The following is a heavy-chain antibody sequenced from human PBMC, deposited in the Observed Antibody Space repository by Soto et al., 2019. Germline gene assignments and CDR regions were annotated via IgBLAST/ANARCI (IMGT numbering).Heavy chain of an antibody. D-gene: IGHD2-15*01. CDR2: IIGGGGGDRT. CDR3: AKDARVAGYWDFDY. J-gene: IGHJ4*02. V-gene: IGHV3-23*01. CDR1: GFTFRTYT. Sequence: EVQLLESGGGLVQPGGSLRLSCAASGFTFRTYTMNWVRQAPGKGLEWVSAIIGGGGGDRTYYVDSVKGRFTISRDNSKNTLYLQMDSLRADDTAVYYCAKDARVAGYWDFDYWGQGTLVTVSS.